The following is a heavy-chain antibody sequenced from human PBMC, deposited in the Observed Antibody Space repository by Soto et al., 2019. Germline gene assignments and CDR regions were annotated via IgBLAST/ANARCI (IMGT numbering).Heavy chain of an antibody. CDR2: INPNSRGT. V-gene: IGHV1-2*02. J-gene: IGHJ5*02. CDR1: GYTFTDYF. Sequence: QVQLVQSGAEVKKPGASVKVSCKASGYTFTDYFIHWVRQAPGQGFEWMGWINPNSRGTNYAQKFQGRVTMTRDTSNNTAYMELRGLRSDDTAVYYCARVTPKAGNWFDPWGQGTLVTVSS. CDR3: ARVTPKAGNWFDP.